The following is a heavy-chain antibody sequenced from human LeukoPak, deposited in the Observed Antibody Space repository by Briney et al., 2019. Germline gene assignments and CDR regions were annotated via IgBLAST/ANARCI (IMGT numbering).Heavy chain of an antibody. CDR3: ATVRIVVVTPYYGMDV. CDR2: FDPEDGET. D-gene: IGHD3-22*01. Sequence: ASVTVSCTVSGYTLTELSMHWVRQAPGKGLEWMGGFDPEDGETIYAQKFQGRVTMTEDTSTDTAYMELSSLRSEDTAVYYCATVRIVVVTPYYGMDVWGQGTTVTVSS. V-gene: IGHV1-24*01. J-gene: IGHJ6*02. CDR1: GYTLTELS.